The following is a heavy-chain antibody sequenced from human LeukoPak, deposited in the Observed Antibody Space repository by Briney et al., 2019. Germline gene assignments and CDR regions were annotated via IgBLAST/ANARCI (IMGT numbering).Heavy chain of an antibody. CDR3: GRDRGNFYPDY. CDR1: GYTFSSYG. D-gene: IGHD1-26*01. V-gene: IGHV1-18*04. J-gene: IGHJ4*02. Sequence: GASVRVSCKASGYTFSSYGVTWVRQAPGQGLEWMGWIAAYNGNTNYAQNLQDRLTMTTDTSTSTAYMDLRSLRSDDTAVYYCGRDRGNFYPDYWGQGTLVTVSS. CDR2: IAAYNGNT.